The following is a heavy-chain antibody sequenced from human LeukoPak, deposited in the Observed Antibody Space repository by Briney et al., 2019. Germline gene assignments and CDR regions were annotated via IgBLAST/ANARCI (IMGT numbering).Heavy chain of an antibody. CDR3: ARSFGSGSPWDYYYYGMDV. V-gene: IGHV1-69*13. CDR1: GGTFSSYA. J-gene: IGHJ6*04. CDR2: IIPIFGTA. Sequence: ASVKVSCKASGGTFSSYAISWVRQAPGQGIEWMGGIIPIFGTANYAQKFQGRVTITADESTSTAYMELSSLRPEDTAVYYCARSFGSGSPWDYYYYGMDVWGKGTTVTVSS. D-gene: IGHD3-10*01.